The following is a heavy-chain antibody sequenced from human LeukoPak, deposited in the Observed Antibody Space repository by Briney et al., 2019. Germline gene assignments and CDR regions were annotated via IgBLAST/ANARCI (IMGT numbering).Heavy chain of an antibody. J-gene: IGHJ4*02. D-gene: IGHD6-13*01. CDR2: MNPDSGNT. CDR3: ARARGQQPVAY. Sequence: ASVKVSCKASGYTFTSYDINWVRQATGQGLEWMGWMNPDSGNTGYAQKFQGRVTMTRNTSINTAYMELSSLRSEDTAVYYCARARGQQPVAYWGQGTLVTVSS. CDR1: GYTFTSYD. V-gene: IGHV1-8*01.